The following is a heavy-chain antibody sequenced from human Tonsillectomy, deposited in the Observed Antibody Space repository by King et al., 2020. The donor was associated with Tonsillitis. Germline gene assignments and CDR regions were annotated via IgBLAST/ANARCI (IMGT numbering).Heavy chain of an antibody. V-gene: IGHV5-51*01. D-gene: IGHD4-11*01. CDR3: ARLAGYSNPFAFGGY. CDR1: GYSFTSYW. J-gene: IGHJ4*02. CDR2: IYPGDSDT. Sequence: QLVQSGAEVKKPGESLKISCKGSGYSFTSYWIGWVRQMPGKGLEWMGIIYPGDSDTRYSPSFQGQVTIPADKSISTAYLQGRSLKASDTAMYYCARLAGYSNPFAFGGYWGQGTLVTVSS.